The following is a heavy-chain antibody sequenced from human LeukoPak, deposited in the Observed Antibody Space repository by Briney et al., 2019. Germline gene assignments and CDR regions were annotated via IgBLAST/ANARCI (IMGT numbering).Heavy chain of an antibody. D-gene: IGHD3-22*01. J-gene: IGHJ4*02. CDR3: ARGGFYYDSSGYVESFDY. CDR1: GYTFTTYG. CDR2: INTHNGDT. Sequence: GASVKVSCKASGYTFTTYGVSWVRQAPGQGLEGMGCINTHNGDTNYAQKVQDRVTMTTDTSTNTAYMELRSLRSDDTAVYYCARGGFYYDSSGYVESFDYWGQGTLVTVSS. V-gene: IGHV1-18*01.